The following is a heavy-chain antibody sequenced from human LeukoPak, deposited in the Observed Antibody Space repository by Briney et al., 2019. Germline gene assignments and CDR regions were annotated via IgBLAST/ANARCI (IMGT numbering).Heavy chain of an antibody. CDR2: ISGSSGII. CDR1: GFTFNTYT. V-gene: IGHV3-48*01. Sequence: PGGSLRLSCAASGFTFNTYTMNWVRQAPGKGLEWVSYISGSSGIIDYADSVRGRFTISRDNAKNSLYLQMNSLRAEDTAVYYCARDRIFDYWGQGTLVTVSS. J-gene: IGHJ4*02. CDR3: ARDRIFDY.